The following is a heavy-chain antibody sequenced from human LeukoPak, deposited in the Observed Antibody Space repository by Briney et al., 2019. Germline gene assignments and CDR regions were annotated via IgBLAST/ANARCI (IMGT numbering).Heavy chain of an antibody. D-gene: IGHD6-13*01. V-gene: IGHV5-10-1*01. J-gene: IGHJ3*02. CDR3: ARHDIAAAGTEDAFDI. Sequence: GESLKISCKGSGYSLTSYWISWVRQMPGKGLEWMGRIDPSDSYTNYSPSFQGHVTISADRSISTAYLQWSSLKASDTAMYYCARHDIAAAGTEDAFDIWGQGTMVTVSS. CDR2: IDPSDSYT. CDR1: GYSLTSYW.